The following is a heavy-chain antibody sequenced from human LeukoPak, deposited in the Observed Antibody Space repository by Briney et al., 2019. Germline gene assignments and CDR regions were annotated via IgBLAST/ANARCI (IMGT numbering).Heavy chain of an antibody. CDR3: AKVYYIVVVPAAVPLFSHFDY. Sequence: GGSLRLSCAASGFTFSSYAMSWVRQAPGKGLEWVSAISGSGGSTYYADSVKGRFTISRDNSKNTLYLQMNSLRAEDTAVYYCAKVYYIVVVPAAVPLFSHFDYWGQGTLVTVSS. CDR1: GFTFSSYA. D-gene: IGHD2-2*01. V-gene: IGHV3-23*01. J-gene: IGHJ4*02. CDR2: ISGSGGST.